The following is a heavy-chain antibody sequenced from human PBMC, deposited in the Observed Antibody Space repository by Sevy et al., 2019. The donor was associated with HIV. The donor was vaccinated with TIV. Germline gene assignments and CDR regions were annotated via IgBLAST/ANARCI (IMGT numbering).Heavy chain of an antibody. J-gene: IGHJ4*02. D-gene: IGHD2-21*01. CDR3: ARDLPPSATVVPHFDC. V-gene: IGHV3-48*03. Sequence: GGSLRLSCVASGFIFSSYEMNWVRQAPGKGLEWVSHISNSGDTISYSDSVRGRFTISRDNARNSLYLQMNSLRAEDTAVYYCARDLPPSATVVPHFDCWGQGNLVTVSS. CDR1: GFIFSSYE. CDR2: ISNSGDTI.